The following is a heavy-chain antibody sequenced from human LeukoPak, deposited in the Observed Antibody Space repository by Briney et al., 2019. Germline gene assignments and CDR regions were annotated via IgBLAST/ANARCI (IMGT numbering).Heavy chain of an antibody. CDR2: IYTSGST. CDR1: GGSISSGSYY. D-gene: IGHD1-26*01. J-gene: IGHJ4*02. V-gene: IGHV4-61*02. Sequence: PSQTLSLTCTVSGGSISSGSYYWSWIRQPAGKGLEWIGRIYTSGSTNYNPSLKSRVTISVDTSKNQLSLQLTSVTAADTAVYYCASYLRGGSYYADYWGQGTLVTVSS. CDR3: ASYLRGGSYYADY.